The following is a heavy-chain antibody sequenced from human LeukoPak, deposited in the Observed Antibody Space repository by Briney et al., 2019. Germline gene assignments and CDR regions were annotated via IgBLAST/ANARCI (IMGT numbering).Heavy chain of an antibody. V-gene: IGHV3-23*01. D-gene: IGHD4-17*01. Sequence: GGSLRLSCGASGFTFSSYAMSWVRQAPGKGLDWVSAISGSGGSTYYADSVKGRFTISRDNAKNSLYLQMNSLRAEDTAVYYCATGGYGLANWGQGTLVTVSS. CDR3: ATGGYGLAN. J-gene: IGHJ4*02. CDR1: GFTFSSYA. CDR2: ISGSGGST.